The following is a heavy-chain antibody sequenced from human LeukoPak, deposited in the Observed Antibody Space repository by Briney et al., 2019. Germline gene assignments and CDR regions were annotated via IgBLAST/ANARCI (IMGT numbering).Heavy chain of an antibody. CDR2: IRYDGNNK. Sequence: PGGSLRLSCAASGFTFSSYGMHWVRQAPGKGLEWVAFIRYDGNNKYYADSVKGRFTISRDNSKNTLYLQMNSLRTEDTAVYYCAVGGGYSSSWYTPFDYWGQGTLVTVSS. CDR1: GFTFSSYG. D-gene: IGHD6-13*01. V-gene: IGHV3-30*02. CDR3: AVGGGYSSSWYTPFDY. J-gene: IGHJ4*02.